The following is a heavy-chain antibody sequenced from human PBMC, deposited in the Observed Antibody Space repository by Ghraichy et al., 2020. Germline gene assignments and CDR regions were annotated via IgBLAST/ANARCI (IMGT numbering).Heavy chain of an antibody. D-gene: IGHD6-19*01. CDR3: ARSGLLPQDSSGSYRGLDAFDI. CDR1: GYTFTSYY. Sequence: ASVKVSCKASGYTFTSYYMHWVRQAPGQGLEWMGIINPNDGSTSYAQKFQGRVTMTRDTSTSTVDMELSSLRSEDTAVYYCARSGLLPQDSSGSYRGLDAFDIWGQGTMVTVSS. CDR2: INPNDGST. J-gene: IGHJ3*02. V-gene: IGHV1-46*01.